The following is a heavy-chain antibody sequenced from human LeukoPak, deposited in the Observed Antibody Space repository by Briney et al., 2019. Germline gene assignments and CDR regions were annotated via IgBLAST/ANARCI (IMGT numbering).Heavy chain of an antibody. J-gene: IGHJ4*02. CDR3: ARGQWDSYGSWYFDY. D-gene: IGHD5-18*01. CDR1: GYTFTGYD. V-gene: IGHV1-8*01. Sequence: GAAETVSCKASGYTFTGYDINWVRQATGQGLEWMGWMNPNNGKTGYAQKFQGRVTISRDSSTNTAYMELNSLTSEDTAVFYCARGQWDSYGSWYFDYWGQGTLVTVSS. CDR2: MNPNNGKT.